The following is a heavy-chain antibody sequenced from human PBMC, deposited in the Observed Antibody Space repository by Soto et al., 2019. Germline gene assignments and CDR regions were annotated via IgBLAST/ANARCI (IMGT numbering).Heavy chain of an antibody. CDR1: GYTLTELS. D-gene: IGHD6-6*01. V-gene: IGHV1-24*01. Sequence: QVQLVQSGAEVKKPGASVKVSCKVSGYTLTELSMHWVRQAPGKGLEWMGGFDPEDGETIYAQKFQGRVTMTEDTSTDTAYMELSSLRSEDTAVYYCATDTPGLSIAARPYPQPDWYFDLWGRGTLVTVSS. CDR2: FDPEDGET. J-gene: IGHJ2*01. CDR3: ATDTPGLSIAARPYPQPDWYFDL.